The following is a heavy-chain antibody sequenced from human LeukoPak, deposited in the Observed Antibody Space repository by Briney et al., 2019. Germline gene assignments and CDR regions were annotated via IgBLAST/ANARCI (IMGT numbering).Heavy chain of an antibody. CDR1: GFTFSSYS. D-gene: IGHD2-2*01. CDR2: ISSSSSNI. V-gene: IGHV3-21*01. J-gene: IGHJ4*02. Sequence: PGXXLRLSCAASGFTFSSYSMNWVRQGPGKGLEWVSSISSSSSNIYYADSVKGRFTISRDNAKNSLYLQMNSLRAAVTALYYCASDFYQLLQRPYYFDYWGQGTLVTVSS. CDR3: ASDFYQLLQRPYYFDY.